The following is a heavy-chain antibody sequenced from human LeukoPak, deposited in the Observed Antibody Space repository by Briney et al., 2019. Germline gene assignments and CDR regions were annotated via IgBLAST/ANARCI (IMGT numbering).Heavy chain of an antibody. CDR3: ARILKGSGSYGAFDY. Sequence: ASVKVSCKASGGTFSSYAISWVRQAPGQGLEWMGGIIPIFGTANYAQKFQGRVTITADESTSTAYMELSSLRSEDTAVYYCARILKGSGSYGAFDYWGQGTLVTVSS. CDR1: GGTFSSYA. CDR2: IIPIFGTA. J-gene: IGHJ4*02. V-gene: IGHV1-69*01. D-gene: IGHD3-10*01.